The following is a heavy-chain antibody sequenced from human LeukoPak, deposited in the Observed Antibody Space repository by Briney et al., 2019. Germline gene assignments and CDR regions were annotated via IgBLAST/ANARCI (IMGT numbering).Heavy chain of an antibody. Sequence: ASVKVSCKASGYTFTSYYMHWVRQAPGQGLEWMGWINPNSGGTNYAQKFQGRVTMTRDTSISTAYMELSRLRSDDTAVYYCARASYDSDYEYFQHWGQGTLVTVSS. J-gene: IGHJ1*01. CDR3: ARASYDSDYEYFQH. D-gene: IGHD3-22*01. CDR1: GYTFTSYY. CDR2: INPNSGGT. V-gene: IGHV1-2*02.